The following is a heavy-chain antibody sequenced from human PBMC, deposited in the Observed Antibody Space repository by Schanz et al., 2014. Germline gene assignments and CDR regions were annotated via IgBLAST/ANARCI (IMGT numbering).Heavy chain of an antibody. Sequence: VQVVESGGGVVQPGRSLRLSCVASGFTFNNYGMHWVRQAPGKGLGWVAVIWHDGSGKYYADSVKGRFTISRDNARNSLYLQLNSLRVEDSGVYFCAQTRGTFMVPIDNWGQGVRVIVSS. CDR3: AQTRGTFMVPIDN. CDR2: IWHDGSGK. J-gene: IGHJ4*02. CDR1: GFTFNNYG. V-gene: IGHV3-33*03. D-gene: IGHD3-3*02.